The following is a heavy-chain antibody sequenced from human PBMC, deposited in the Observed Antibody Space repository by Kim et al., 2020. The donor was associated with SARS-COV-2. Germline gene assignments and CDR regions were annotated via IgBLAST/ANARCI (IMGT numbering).Heavy chain of an antibody. CDR2: IYYSGNN. D-gene: IGHD3-22*01. V-gene: IGHV4-31*03. CDR1: GGSISSGGYY. J-gene: IGHJ4*01. CDR3: AGAPIVVVITHFYY. Sequence: SETLSLTCTVSGGSISSGGYYWSWIRPHPGMGLEWIGYIYYSGNNYYNPTLKSRVTISVYTSKNQLSLKLSSVTAADAAVYYCAGAPIVVVITHFYYWG.